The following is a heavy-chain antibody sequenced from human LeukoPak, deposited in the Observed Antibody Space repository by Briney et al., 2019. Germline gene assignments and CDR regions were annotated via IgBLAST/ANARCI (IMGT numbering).Heavy chain of an antibody. V-gene: IGHV3-11*01. CDR3: ARIAASGYSSSWYPNFDY. J-gene: IGHJ4*02. D-gene: IGHD6-13*01. Sequence: PGGSLRLSCAASGFTFSDSYMSWIRQAPGTGLEWVSYISSSGSTIYYADSVKGRFTISRYNAKNSLYLQMNSLRAEDTAVYYCARIAASGYSSSWYPNFDYWGQGTLVTVSS. CDR1: GFTFSDSY. CDR2: ISSSGSTI.